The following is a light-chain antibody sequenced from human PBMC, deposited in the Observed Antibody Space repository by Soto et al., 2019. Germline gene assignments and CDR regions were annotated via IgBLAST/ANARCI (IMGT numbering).Light chain of an antibody. CDR2: GAS. CDR3: QKYDSAPLT. V-gene: IGKV1-27*01. J-gene: IGKJ1*01. CDR1: QGISNN. Sequence: DIQMTQSPSSLSASVGDRVTITCRASQGISNNLAWYQQKPGKVPRLLFYGASTLQSGVPSRFSGSGSGTDLTLTISSLQPEDVATYYCQKYDSAPLTFGQGTKVEFK.